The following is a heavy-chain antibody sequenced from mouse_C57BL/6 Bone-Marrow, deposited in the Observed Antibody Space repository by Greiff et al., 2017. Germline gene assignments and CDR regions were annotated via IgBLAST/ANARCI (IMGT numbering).Heavy chain of an antibody. Sequence: EVKLVESGGGLVKPGGSLKLSCAASGFTFSSYTMSWVRQTPEKRLEWVATISGGGGNTYYPDSVKGRFTISRDNAKNTLYLQMSSLRSEDTALYYCARHKSTMGYYAMDYWGQGTSVTVSS. CDR1: GFTFSSYT. CDR3: ARHKSTMGYYAMDY. D-gene: IGHD2-1*01. V-gene: IGHV5-9*01. CDR2: ISGGGGNT. J-gene: IGHJ4*01.